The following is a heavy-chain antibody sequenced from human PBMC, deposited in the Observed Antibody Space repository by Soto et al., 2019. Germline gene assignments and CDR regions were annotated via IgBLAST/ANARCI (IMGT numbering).Heavy chain of an antibody. J-gene: IGHJ3*02. Sequence: KSSETLSLTCTVSGGSISSGGYYWSWIRQHPGKGLEWIGYIYYSGSTYYNPSLKSRVTISVDTSKNQFSLKLSSVTAADTAVYYCARDRCSSTSCYVGHDAFDIWGQGTMVTVSS. CDR3: ARDRCSSTSCYVGHDAFDI. D-gene: IGHD2-2*01. CDR1: GGSISSGGYY. CDR2: IYYSGST. V-gene: IGHV4-31*03.